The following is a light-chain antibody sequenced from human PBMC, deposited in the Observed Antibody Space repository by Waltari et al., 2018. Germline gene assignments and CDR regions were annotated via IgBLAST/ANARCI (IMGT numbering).Light chain of an antibody. CDR2: GAS. CDR1: QSVTSID. CDR3: QHYDGLVVT. J-gene: IGKJ4*01. V-gene: IGKV3-20*01. Sequence: ETAFTQSPGTLSLSPGERATHSCRASQSVTSIDLSWYQQKPGKAPSLLIYGASRKATGIPDRFSGSGSGTDFTLTISRLEPEDFAVYYCQHYDGLVVTFGGGTKVEI.